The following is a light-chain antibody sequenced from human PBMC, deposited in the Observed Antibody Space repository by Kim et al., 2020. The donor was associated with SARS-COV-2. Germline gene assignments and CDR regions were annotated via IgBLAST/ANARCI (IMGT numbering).Light chain of an antibody. J-gene: IGLJ3*02. Sequence: ASVRLTSKRSSGRGSYAIEGKQQEPEKSPGDVMKLDSDGSHSKGDGNPDRFSGFSSGAVRYLAISSVRSEDEAGYYCQTWGTGSWVLGGGTQLTGL. CDR3: QTWGTGSWV. CDR1: SGRGSYA. V-gene: IGLV4-69*01. CDR2: LDSDGSH.